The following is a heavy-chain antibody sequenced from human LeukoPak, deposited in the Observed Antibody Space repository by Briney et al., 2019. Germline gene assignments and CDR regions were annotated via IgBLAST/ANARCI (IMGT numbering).Heavy chain of an antibody. D-gene: IGHD2-2*01. CDR3: ARIPPVVVPAAPNWFDP. Sequence: ASVKVSCRASGYTFTSYGISWVRQAPGQGLEWMGWISAYNGNTNYAQKLQGRVTMTTDTSTSTAYMELRSLRPDDTAVYYCARIPPVVVPAAPNWFDPWGQGTLVTVSS. V-gene: IGHV1-18*04. J-gene: IGHJ5*02. CDR1: GYTFTSYG. CDR2: ISAYNGNT.